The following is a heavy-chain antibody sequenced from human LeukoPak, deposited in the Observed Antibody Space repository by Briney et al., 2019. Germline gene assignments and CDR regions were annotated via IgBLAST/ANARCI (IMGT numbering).Heavy chain of an antibody. V-gene: IGHV4-34*01. CDR1: GGSFSGYY. Sequence: SETLSLTCAVYGGSFSGYYWSWIRQPPGKGLEWIGEINHSGSTNYNPSLKRRVTISVDTSKNQFSLKLSSVTAADTAVYYCARPVRAATTGYFDYWGQGTLVTVSS. CDR3: ARPVRAATTGYFDY. CDR2: INHSGST. J-gene: IGHJ4*02. D-gene: IGHD1-26*01.